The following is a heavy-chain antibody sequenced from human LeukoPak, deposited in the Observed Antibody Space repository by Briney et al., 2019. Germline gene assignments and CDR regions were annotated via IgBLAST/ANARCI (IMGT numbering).Heavy chain of an antibody. V-gene: IGHV4-39*07. J-gene: IGHJ4*02. Sequence: SETLSPTCTVSGGSISSSSYYWGWIRQPPGKGLEWIGSIYYSGRTYYNPSLKSRVTISVDTSKNQFSLKLSSVTAADTAVYYCARFDYGGNSEYFDYWGQGTLVTVSS. CDR1: GGSISSSSYY. CDR3: ARFDYGGNSEYFDY. D-gene: IGHD4-23*01. CDR2: IYYSGRT.